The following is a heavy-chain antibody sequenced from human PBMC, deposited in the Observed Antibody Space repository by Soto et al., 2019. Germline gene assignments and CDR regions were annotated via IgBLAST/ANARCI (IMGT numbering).Heavy chain of an antibody. J-gene: IGHJ4*02. CDR1: GGSISSYY. D-gene: IGHD6-13*01. V-gene: IGHV4-59*01. CDR3: AGTIAAAGIWSFYYFDY. Sequence: SETLSLTCTVSGGSISSYYWSWIRQPPGKGLEWIGYIYYSGSTNYNPSLKSRVTISVDTSKNQFSLKLSSVTAADTAVYYCAGTIAAAGIWSFYYFDYWGQGTLVTVSS. CDR2: IYYSGST.